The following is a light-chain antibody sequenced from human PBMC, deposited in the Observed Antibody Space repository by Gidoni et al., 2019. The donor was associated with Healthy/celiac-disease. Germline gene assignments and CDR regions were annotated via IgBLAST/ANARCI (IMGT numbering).Light chain of an antibody. Sequence: QSALSHPASVSWFPGQSITISCTGTSSDVGGYNYVSWYQQHPGKAPKLMIYEVSNRPSGVSNRFSGSKSGNTASLTISGLQAEDEADYYCSSYTSSSSLYVFGTGTKVTVL. V-gene: IGLV2-14*01. CDR3: SSYTSSSSLYV. CDR1: SSDVGGYNY. J-gene: IGLJ1*01. CDR2: EVS.